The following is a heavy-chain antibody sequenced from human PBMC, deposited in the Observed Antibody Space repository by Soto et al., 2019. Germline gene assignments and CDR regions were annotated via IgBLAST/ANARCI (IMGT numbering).Heavy chain of an antibody. J-gene: IGHJ3*02. CDR3: AADAFDI. CDR2: INPNSGGT. Sequence: VSFRAALYTFTLYYVLFWLQAAGQGLEGMGGINPNSGGTDDAQKFQGGVTMTRDTSISTAYMELSRLRSDDTAVYSCAADAFDIWGQGTMVTVSS. CDR1: LYTFTLYY. V-gene: IGHV1-2*02.